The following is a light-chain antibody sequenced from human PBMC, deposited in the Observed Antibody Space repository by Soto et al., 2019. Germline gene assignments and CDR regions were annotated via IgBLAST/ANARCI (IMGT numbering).Light chain of an antibody. CDR3: QQYCSSPMYT. J-gene: IGKJ2*01. Sequence: EIVLTQSPGTLSLSPGERATLSCRASQSVSRSYLAWYQQKPGQAPRLLIYGASSRATGIPDRFSGSGSGTDFTLTISRLEPEDFAVYYCQQYCSSPMYTFGQGTKLEIK. V-gene: IGKV3-20*01. CDR1: QSVSRSY. CDR2: GAS.